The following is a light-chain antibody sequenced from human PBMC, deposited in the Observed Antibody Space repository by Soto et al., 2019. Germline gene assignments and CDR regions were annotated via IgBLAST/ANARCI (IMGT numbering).Light chain of an antibody. V-gene: IGKV1-39*01. J-gene: IGKJ1*01. Sequence: DIQMTQSPSSLSASVGDRVTITCRASQSISSYLNWYQQKPGKAPKLLIYAASSLQSGVPSRFSSSGSGTDFTLTISSLPPEDFATYYCQQSYSTTRTFGQGTKVEIK. CDR3: QQSYSTTRT. CDR1: QSISSY. CDR2: AAS.